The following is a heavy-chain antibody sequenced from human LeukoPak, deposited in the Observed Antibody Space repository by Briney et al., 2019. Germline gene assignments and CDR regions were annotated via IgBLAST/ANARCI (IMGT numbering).Heavy chain of an antibody. J-gene: IGHJ5*02. CDR1: GFAFSNYA. D-gene: IGHD6-19*01. V-gene: IGHV3-23*01. Sequence: GGSLRLSCAASGFAFSNYAMSWVRQVPGKRLEWVSAISSGAGTTGYADSVKGRFTISSVNSKSTIYLQMNSLRAEDTAVYYCAKDLEQSYSGWSTSYDAWGQGTLVTVSS. CDR3: AKDLEQSYSGWSTSYDA. CDR2: ISSGAGTT.